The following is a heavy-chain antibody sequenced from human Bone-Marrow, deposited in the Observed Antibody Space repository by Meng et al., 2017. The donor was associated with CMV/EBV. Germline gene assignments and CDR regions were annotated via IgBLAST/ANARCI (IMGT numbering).Heavy chain of an antibody. D-gene: IGHD1-7*01. CDR2: IIPMLGIA. CDR1: GGTFSSYA. CDR3: ARDTSEGTRWFYFDY. J-gene: IGHJ4*02. Sequence: SVKVSCKASGGTFSSYAISWVRQAPGQGLEWMGGIIPMLGIANYAQKFQGRVTITADKSTSTVYMELSSLRSEDTAVYYCARDTSEGTRWFYFDYWGQGTLVTVSS. V-gene: IGHV1-69*10.